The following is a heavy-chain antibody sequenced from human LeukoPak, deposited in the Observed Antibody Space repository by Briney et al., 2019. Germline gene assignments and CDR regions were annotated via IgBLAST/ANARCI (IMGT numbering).Heavy chain of an antibody. Sequence: AAVKVSCKASGYTFTGYYIHCVRQAPVQGLEWMGRINPNSGGTKYAQKLQDRVTMTRDTSISTAYMELSRLRSDDTAVYYCARAGKIMITMVRGALASSDGFDIWGQGKMVTVSS. CDR3: ARAGKIMITMVRGALASSDGFDI. CDR1: GYTFTGYY. J-gene: IGHJ3*02. V-gene: IGHV1-2*02. CDR2: INPNSGGT. D-gene: IGHD3-10*01.